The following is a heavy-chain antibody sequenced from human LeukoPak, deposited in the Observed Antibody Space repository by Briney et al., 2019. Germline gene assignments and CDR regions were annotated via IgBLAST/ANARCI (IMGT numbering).Heavy chain of an antibody. CDR2: IYYSGST. Sequence: PSETLSLTCTVSGGSISSSSYYWGWIRQPPGTGLEWIGSIYYSGSTYYNPSLKSRVTISVDTSKNQFSLKLSSVTAADTAVYYCARGEYRDDSSGYYDQGPYYFDYWGQGTLVTVSS. CDR3: ARGEYRDDSSGYYDQGPYYFDY. J-gene: IGHJ4*02. V-gene: IGHV4-39*07. CDR1: GGSISSSSYY. D-gene: IGHD3-22*01.